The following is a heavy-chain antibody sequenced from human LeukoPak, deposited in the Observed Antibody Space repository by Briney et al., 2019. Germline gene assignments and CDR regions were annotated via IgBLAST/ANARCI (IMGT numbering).Heavy chain of an antibody. D-gene: IGHD3-10*01. Sequence: GGSLRLSCVVSGFSFGSYPMSWVRQAPGEGLDWVGRIASKTDGGATDYAAPVKGRFTISRDDSKNTLNLQMNSLKTEDTAVYYCTTGIRGDWGQGTLVAVSS. CDR2: IASKTDGGAT. J-gene: IGHJ4*02. CDR1: GFSFGSYP. CDR3: TTGIRGD. V-gene: IGHV3-15*04.